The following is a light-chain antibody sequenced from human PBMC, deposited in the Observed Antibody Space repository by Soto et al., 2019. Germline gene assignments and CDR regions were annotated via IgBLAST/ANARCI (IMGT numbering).Light chain of an antibody. J-gene: IGLJ3*02. CDR1: TSNIGNNY. CDR2: DND. CDR3: GTWDSSLSAWV. Sequence: QSVLTQPPSVSAASGQKVTISCSGSTSNIGNNYVSWYQQFPGTAPKLLVYDNDKRPSGSPDRFSGSKSGTSATLGITGLQTGDEADYYCGTWDSSLSAWVFGGGTQLTVL. V-gene: IGLV1-51*01.